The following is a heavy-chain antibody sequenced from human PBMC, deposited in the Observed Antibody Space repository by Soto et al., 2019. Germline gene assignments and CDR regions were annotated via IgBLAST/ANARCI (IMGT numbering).Heavy chain of an antibody. CDR3: ARGWGRIFDY. CDR1: GGSFSGYY. CDR2: INHSGST. V-gene: IGHV4-34*01. J-gene: IGHJ4*02. Sequence: QVQLQQWGAGLLKPSETLSLTCAVYGGSFSGYYWNWIRQPPGKGLEWIGEINHSGSTNYNPSLKSRVTLPVDTSKNQFSLKLGSVTAADTAVYYCARGWGRIFDYWGQGTLVTVSS. D-gene: IGHD7-27*01.